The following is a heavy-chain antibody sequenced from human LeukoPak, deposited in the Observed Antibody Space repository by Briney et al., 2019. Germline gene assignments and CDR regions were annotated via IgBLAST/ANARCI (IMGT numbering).Heavy chain of an antibody. Sequence: SVQVSCQASGGTFSSYAISWVRQAPGQGLEWMGGIIPIFGTANYAQKFQGRVTITADESTSTAYMELSSLRSEDTAVYYCARGYSSGGSCSDWGQGTLVTVSS. CDR1: GGTFSSYA. V-gene: IGHV1-69*13. CDR2: IIPIFGTA. D-gene: IGHD2-15*01. CDR3: ARGYSSGGSCSD. J-gene: IGHJ4*02.